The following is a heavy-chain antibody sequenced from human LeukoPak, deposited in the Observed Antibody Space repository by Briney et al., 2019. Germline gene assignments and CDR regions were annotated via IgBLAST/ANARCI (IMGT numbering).Heavy chain of an antibody. J-gene: IGHJ3*02. CDR3: ARDSPLYYYDSSGPGAFDI. CDR2: ISSSSSTI. CDR1: GFTFSSYS. Sequence: EGSLRLSCAASGFTFSSYSINWVRQAPGKGLEWVSYISSSSSTIYYADSVKGRFTISRDNAKNSLYLQMNSLRAEDTAVYYCARDSPLYYYDSSGPGAFDIWGQGTMVTVSS. D-gene: IGHD3-22*01. V-gene: IGHV3-48*01.